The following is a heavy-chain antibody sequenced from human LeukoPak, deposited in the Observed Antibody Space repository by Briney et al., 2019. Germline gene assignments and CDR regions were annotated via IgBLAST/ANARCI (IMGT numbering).Heavy chain of an antibody. J-gene: IGHJ5*02. CDR3: ATGGGYDSSGHTSSNWFDP. D-gene: IGHD3-22*01. CDR1: GYTFTGYY. Sequence: ASVKVSCKASGYTFTGYYMHWVRQAPGQGLEWMGWINPNSGGTNYAQKFQGRVTMTRDTSISTAYMELSRLRSDDTAVYYCATGGGYDSSGHTSSNWFDPWGQGTLVTVSS. V-gene: IGHV1-2*02. CDR2: INPNSGGT.